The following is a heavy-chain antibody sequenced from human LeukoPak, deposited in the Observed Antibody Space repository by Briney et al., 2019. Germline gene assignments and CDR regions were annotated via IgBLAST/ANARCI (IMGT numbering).Heavy chain of an antibody. V-gene: IGHV4-39*01. CDR3: ASQIRGCSCVNCTKWFET. CDR1: GGSISSSSYY. Sequence: PSETLSLTCAVSGGSISSSSYYCVWIRQPPGKGLEYIGSIFCTRTPSYNPSLKSRVTLSVDTSKNQFSLTLSSVTAADTAVYCCASQIRGCSCVNCTKWFETWSQGTLVTVSS. D-gene: IGHD2-15*01. CDR2: IFCTRTP. J-gene: IGHJ5*02.